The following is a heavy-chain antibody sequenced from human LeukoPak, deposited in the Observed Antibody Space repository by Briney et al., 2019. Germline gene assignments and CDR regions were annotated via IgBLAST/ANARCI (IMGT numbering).Heavy chain of an antibody. CDR2: ISSSSSYI. CDR3: ARCTATSSTSCYAVDY. D-gene: IGHD2-2*01. V-gene: IGHV3-21*01. CDR1: GFTFDTYA. J-gene: IGHJ4*02. Sequence: KAGASLRLSCAASGFTFDTYAMTWVRQAPGKGLEWVSSISSSSSYIYYADSVKGRFTISRDNAKNSLYLQMNSLRDEDTAVYYCARCTATSSTSCYAVDYWGQGTLVTVSS.